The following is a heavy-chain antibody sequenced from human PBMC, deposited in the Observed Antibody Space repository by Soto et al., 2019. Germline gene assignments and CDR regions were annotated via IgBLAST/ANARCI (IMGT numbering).Heavy chain of an antibody. CDR3: ADRGYDFD. J-gene: IGHJ4*02. D-gene: IGHD5-12*01. V-gene: IGHV3-30*03. CDR1: GFTFSSYG. CDR2: ISYDGSNK. Sequence: QVQLVESGGGVVQPGRSLRLSCAASGFTFSSYGMHWVRQAPGKGLEWVAVISYDGSNKYYADSVKGRFTISRDNSKNTLYMQMNSLRAEDTAVYYCADRGYDFDWGQGTLVTVSS.